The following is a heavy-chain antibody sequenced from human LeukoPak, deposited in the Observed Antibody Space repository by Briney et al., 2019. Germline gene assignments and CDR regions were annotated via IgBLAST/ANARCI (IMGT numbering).Heavy chain of an antibody. V-gene: IGHV3-30*02. Sequence: PGGSLRLSCAASGFTFSSYGMHWVRQAPGEGRGRVAFIRYDGSNKYYADSVKGRFTISRDNSKNTLYLQMNSLRAEDTAVYYCARDLSATVMNDAFDIWGQGTMVTVSS. CDR1: GFTFSSYG. CDR3: ARDLSATVMNDAFDI. D-gene: IGHD5-18*01. CDR2: IRYDGSNK. J-gene: IGHJ3*02.